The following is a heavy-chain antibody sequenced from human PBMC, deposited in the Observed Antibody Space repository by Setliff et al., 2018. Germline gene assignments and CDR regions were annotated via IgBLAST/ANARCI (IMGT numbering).Heavy chain of an antibody. CDR3: ARERMYYNFWSGYSDY. Sequence: PSETLSLTCTVSGGSISSSSYYWGWIRQPPGKGLEWIGSIYYSGSTYYNPSLKSRVTISVDTSKNQFFLKLSSVTAADTAVYYWARERMYYNFWSGYSDYWGQGTLVTVSS. V-gene: IGHV4-39*07. CDR1: GGSISSSSYY. D-gene: IGHD3-3*01. J-gene: IGHJ4*02. CDR2: IYYSGST.